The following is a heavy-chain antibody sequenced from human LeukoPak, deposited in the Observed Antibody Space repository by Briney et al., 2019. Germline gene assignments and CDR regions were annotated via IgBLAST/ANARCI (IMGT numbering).Heavy chain of an antibody. Sequence: ASVKVSCKASGYTFTSYAFSWVRQAPGQGLEWMGWINTNNGNTNYVQRLQGRVTITTDTSTSTAYMELRSLRSDDTAVYYCARERKETYVSGSSPFAHGGQGPLGPVSS. D-gene: IGHD3-10*01. V-gene: IGHV1-18*01. J-gene: IGHJ4*02. CDR2: INTNNGNT. CDR1: GYTFTSYA. CDR3: ARERKETYVSGSSPFAH.